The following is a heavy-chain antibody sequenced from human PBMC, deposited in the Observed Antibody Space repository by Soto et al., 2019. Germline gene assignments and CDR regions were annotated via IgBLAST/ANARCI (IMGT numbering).Heavy chain of an antibody. CDR3: ARHPESSGWYGLPYFDY. J-gene: IGHJ4*02. V-gene: IGHV4-59*08. CDR1: GGSISSYY. Sequence: QVQLQESGPGLVKPSETLSLTCTVSGGSISSYYWSWIRQPPGKGLEWIGYIYYSGSTNYNPSLKSRVTISVDTSKNQFSLKLSSVTAADTAVYYCARHPESSGWYGLPYFDYWGQGTLVTVSS. D-gene: IGHD6-19*01. CDR2: IYYSGST.